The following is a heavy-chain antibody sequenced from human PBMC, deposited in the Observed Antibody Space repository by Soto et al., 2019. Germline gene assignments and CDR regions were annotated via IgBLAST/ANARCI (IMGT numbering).Heavy chain of an antibody. D-gene: IGHD5-12*01. Sequence: SETLSLTCTVSGGSISSYYWSWIRQPPGKGLEWIGNIYYSGSNTYNPSLKSRVTISVDTSKNQFSLNLSSVTAADTAVYYCARHSGYDSHYFDYWGQGTLVTVSS. J-gene: IGHJ4*02. V-gene: IGHV4-59*08. CDR3: ARHSGYDSHYFDY. CDR1: GGSISSYY. CDR2: IYYSGSN.